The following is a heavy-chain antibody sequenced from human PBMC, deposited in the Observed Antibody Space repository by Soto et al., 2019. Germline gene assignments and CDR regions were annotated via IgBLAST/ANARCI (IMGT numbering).Heavy chain of an antibody. J-gene: IGHJ4*02. Sequence: GGSLRLSCAASGFTFSSYWMSWVRQAPGKGLEWVANIKQDGSEKYYVDSVKGRFTISRDNAKNSLYLQMNSLRAEDTAVYYCARRDYGDYAQYFDYWGQGTLVTVSS. CDR3: ARRDYGDYAQYFDY. CDR2: IKQDGSEK. V-gene: IGHV3-7*01. CDR1: GFTFSSYW. D-gene: IGHD4-17*01.